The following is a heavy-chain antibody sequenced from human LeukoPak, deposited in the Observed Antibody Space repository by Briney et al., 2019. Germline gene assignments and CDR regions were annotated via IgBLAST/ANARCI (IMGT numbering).Heavy chain of an antibody. CDR2: IKEDGSDK. J-gene: IGHJ4*02. CDR3: ARAYHFENGGYYRHFDF. D-gene: IGHD3-22*01. CDR1: GFTFSSYY. V-gene: IGHV3-7*04. Sequence: PGGSLRLSCAASGFTFSSYYMSWVRQAPGKGLERVAAIKEDGSDKYYVDSVKGRFTISRDNAQNSLYLQMSSLRAEDTALYYCARAYHFENGGYYRHFDFWGQGTLVIVSS.